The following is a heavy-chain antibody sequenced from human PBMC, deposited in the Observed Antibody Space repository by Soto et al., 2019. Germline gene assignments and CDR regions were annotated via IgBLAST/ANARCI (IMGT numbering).Heavy chain of an antibody. CDR3: ARRYDFWSASSGRYFNGLDV. CDR2: IYPDDSDT. D-gene: IGHD3-3*01. Sequence: EVQLVQSGTEVKKPGESLKMSCRGSGYSFTNYFIVWIRQLPGKGLEWMGMIYPDDSDTKYNPSFEGQVTISADRSTAYLQLNCLRASDTAIDYFARRYDFWSASSGRYFNGLDVWGQGTAVTVAS. CDR1: GYSFTNYF. J-gene: IGHJ6*02. V-gene: IGHV5-51*01.